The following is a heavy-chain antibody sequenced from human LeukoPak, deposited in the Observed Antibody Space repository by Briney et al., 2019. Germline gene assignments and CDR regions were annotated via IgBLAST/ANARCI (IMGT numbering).Heavy chain of an antibody. Sequence: GGSLRLSCAASGFSFRNYWMGRVRQAPGKGLEWVANTKPDGSAEYYADSVRGRFSTSRDNANNLLYLQMNSLRAEDTAVYYCARDGGLHTNFDYWGQGTLVTVSS. V-gene: IGHV3-7*01. D-gene: IGHD2-15*01. CDR3: ARDGGLHTNFDY. J-gene: IGHJ4*02. CDR2: TKPDGSAE. CDR1: GFSFRNYW.